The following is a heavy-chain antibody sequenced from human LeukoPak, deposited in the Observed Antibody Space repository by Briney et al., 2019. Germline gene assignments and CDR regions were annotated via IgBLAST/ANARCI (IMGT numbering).Heavy chain of an antibody. CDR3: VKEYYYGSGSYFGGYGMDV. V-gene: IGHV3-64D*06. CDR2: ISSNGGST. Sequence: GGSLRLSCSASGFTFSRYAMHWVRQAPGKGLEYVSAISSNGGSTYYADSVKGRFTISRDNSKNTLYLQMSSLRAEDTAVYYCVKEYYYGSGSYFGGYGMDVWGRGTTVTVSS. CDR1: GFTFSRYA. J-gene: IGHJ6*04. D-gene: IGHD3-10*01.